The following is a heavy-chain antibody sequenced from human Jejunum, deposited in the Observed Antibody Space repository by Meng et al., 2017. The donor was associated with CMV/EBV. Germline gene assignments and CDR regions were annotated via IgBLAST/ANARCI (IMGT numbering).Heavy chain of an antibody. CDR2: ICVGSTSI. V-gene: IGHV3-48*04. Sequence: FSPFSLICVRQSPVKCLEWISYICVGSTSISYADSVKGRFTISRDNAKNSLYLQMNSLRAEDTAVYHCTRAPYSSSRGGYFYGMDVWGQGTTVTVSS. J-gene: IGHJ6*02. CDR1: FSPFS. CDR3: TRAPYSSSRGGYFYGMDV. D-gene: IGHD2-2*01.